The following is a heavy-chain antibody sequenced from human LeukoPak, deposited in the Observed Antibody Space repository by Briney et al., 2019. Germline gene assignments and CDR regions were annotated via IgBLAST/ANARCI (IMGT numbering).Heavy chain of an antibody. Sequence: SETLSLTCTVSGGSISSSSYYWGWIRQPPGKGLEWIGSIYYSGSTYYNPSLKSQVTISVDPSKNQFSLKLSSVTAADTAVYYCARHAADYYDSSGYHDYWGQGTLVTVSS. CDR2: IYYSGST. J-gene: IGHJ4*02. D-gene: IGHD3-22*01. CDR3: ARHAADYYDSSGYHDY. CDR1: GGSISSSSYY. V-gene: IGHV4-39*01.